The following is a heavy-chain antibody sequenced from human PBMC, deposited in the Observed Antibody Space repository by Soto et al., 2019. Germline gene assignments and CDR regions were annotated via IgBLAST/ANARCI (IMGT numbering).Heavy chain of an antibody. CDR2: ISYAGSNK. J-gene: IGHJ6*02. Sequence: QVQLVESGGGVVQPGRSLRLSCAASGFTFSNYGMHWVRQAPGKGLEWVALISYAGSNKYYADSVKGRFTISRENSKNPLYLQMNSLKPEDAALYYCAKSLGFCSSSSCSRDYYYYYGMDVWGQGTTVTVSS. CDR3: AKSLGFCSSSSCSRDYYYYYGMDV. D-gene: IGHD2-2*01. CDR1: GFTFSNYG. V-gene: IGHV3-30*18.